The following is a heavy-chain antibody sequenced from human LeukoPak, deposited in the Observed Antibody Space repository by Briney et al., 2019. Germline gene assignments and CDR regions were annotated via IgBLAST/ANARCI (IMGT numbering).Heavy chain of an antibody. Sequence: GGSLRLSCAASGFTFSSYGMHWVRQAPGKGLEWVAFIRYDGSDKYYADSVKGRFILSRDNSRNTLSLEMNSLRAEDTAVYYCARGMYYDILTGPLGFDYWGQGTLVTVSS. D-gene: IGHD3-9*01. V-gene: IGHV3-30*02. CDR1: GFTFSSYG. J-gene: IGHJ4*02. CDR2: IRYDGSDK. CDR3: ARGMYYDILTGPLGFDY.